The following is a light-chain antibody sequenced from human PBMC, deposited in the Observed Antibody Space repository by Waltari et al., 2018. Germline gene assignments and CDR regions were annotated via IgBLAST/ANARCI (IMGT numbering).Light chain of an antibody. CDR3: AAWDGSLSGWV. V-gene: IGLV1-47*01. CDR2: RTN. CDR1: RANIGGNN. Sequence: QSALTQPPSTSGTPGQRVTISCSGTRANIGGNNVFWYQQRPGSAPKLLIYRTNQRRSGVPDRFSGSKSGTSGSLAISGRRSEDEADYYCAAWDGSLSGWVFGGGTKLTVL. J-gene: IGLJ3*02.